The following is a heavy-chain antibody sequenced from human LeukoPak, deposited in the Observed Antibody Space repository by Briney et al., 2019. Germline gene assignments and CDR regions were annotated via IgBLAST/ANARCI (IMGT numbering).Heavy chain of an antibody. V-gene: IGHV3-23*01. D-gene: IGHD1-26*01. Sequence: GGSLRLSCAASGFTFSNHAMSWVRQAPGKGLEWVSAISGSGSSTYYADSVKGRFTISRDNSKNTLYLQMSSLRAEDTAVYYCAKAYSGSYPDAFDIWGQGTMVTVSS. CDR3: AKAYSGSYPDAFDI. CDR1: GFTFSNHA. CDR2: ISGSGSST. J-gene: IGHJ3*02.